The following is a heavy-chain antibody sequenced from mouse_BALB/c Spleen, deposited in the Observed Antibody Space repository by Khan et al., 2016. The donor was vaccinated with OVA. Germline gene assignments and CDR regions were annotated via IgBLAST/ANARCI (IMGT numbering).Heavy chain of an antibody. Sequence: EVELVESGGGSVKPGGSLKLSCVVSGFTFSSYVMSWVRQTPEKRLEWVASISSGGSTYYPDSVKGRFTISRDNARNIVYQKMSSLRSEDMAMYFCTREAYRYDEYYFDYWGQGTTLTVSS. D-gene: IGHD2-14*01. CDR3: TREAYRYDEYYFDY. CDR2: ISSGGST. J-gene: IGHJ2*01. CDR1: GFTFSSYV. V-gene: IGHV5-6-5*01.